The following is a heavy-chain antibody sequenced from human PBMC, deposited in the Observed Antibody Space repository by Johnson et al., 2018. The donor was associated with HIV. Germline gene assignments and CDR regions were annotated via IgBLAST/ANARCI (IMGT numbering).Heavy chain of an antibody. CDR3: ARDTVRGELELPDGFDI. Sequence: VQLVESGGGLIQPGGSLRLSCAASGLTVSTNYMSWVRQAPGKGLDWVSVIYSSGSTYYTDSVKGRFTTSRDNSKNTVYLQMNSLRAEDTAVYYCARDTVRGELELPDGFDIWGQGTMVTVSS. D-gene: IGHD1-7*01. J-gene: IGHJ3*02. V-gene: IGHV3-53*01. CDR2: IYSSGST. CDR1: GLTVSTNY.